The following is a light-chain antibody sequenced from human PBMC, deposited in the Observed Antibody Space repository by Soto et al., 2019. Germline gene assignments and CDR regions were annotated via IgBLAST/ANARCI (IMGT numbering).Light chain of an antibody. CDR3: ISYTSTSTLYV. J-gene: IGLJ1*01. V-gene: IGLV2-14*01. Sequence: QSVLTQPASVSGSPGQSITISCTGTSSDVGDYSYVSWYQQYPGKAPKLMIYEVTNRPSGVSNRFSGSKSDNTASLTISGLQAEDEADYYCISYTSTSTLYVFGTGTKVTVL. CDR1: SSDVGDYSY. CDR2: EVT.